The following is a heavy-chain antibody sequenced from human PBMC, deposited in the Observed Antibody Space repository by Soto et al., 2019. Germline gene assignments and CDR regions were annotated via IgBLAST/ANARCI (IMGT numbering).Heavy chain of an antibody. CDR2: ISSSSSTI. D-gene: IGHD6-19*01. Sequence: GGSLRLSCAASGFTFSTYSMNWVRQAPGKGLEWVSYISSSSSTIFYTDSVKGRFTVSRDNAKNSLYLQMNSLRAEDTAVYYCAKGGRQWLVTSDFNYWGQGALVTVSS. CDR1: GFTFSTYS. V-gene: IGHV3-48*01. CDR3: AKGGRQWLVTSDFNY. J-gene: IGHJ4*02.